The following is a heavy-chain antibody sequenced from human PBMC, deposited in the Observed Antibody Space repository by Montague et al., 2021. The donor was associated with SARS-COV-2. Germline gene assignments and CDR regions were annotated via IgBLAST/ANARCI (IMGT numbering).Heavy chain of an antibody. V-gene: IGHV4-39*07. D-gene: IGHD6-13*01. CDR3: ARSESPSYSSSPFDY. Sequence: SETLSLTCTVSGDSISHRSYYWGWIRQPPGKGLEWIGTVSYSGSTYYNASLKSRVTIYVDTSKNQFSLRLSSATAADTAVYYCARSESPSYSSSPFDYWGQGTLVTVSS. J-gene: IGHJ4*02. CDR2: VSYSGST. CDR1: GDSISHRSYY.